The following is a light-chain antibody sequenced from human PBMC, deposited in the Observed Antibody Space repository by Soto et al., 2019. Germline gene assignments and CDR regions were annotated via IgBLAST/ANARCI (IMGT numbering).Light chain of an antibody. CDR1: SGSVSTSFH. J-gene: IGLJ3*02. CDR3: VLYMGSGIVV. V-gene: IGLV8-61*01. CDR2: NTN. Sequence: QAVVTQEPSFSVSPGGTVTLTCGLSSGSVSTSFHPSWYQQTPGQAPRTLIYNTNIRSSGVPDRFSGSILGNKAALTITGAQADDESDYYCVLYMGSGIVVFGGGTKVTVL.